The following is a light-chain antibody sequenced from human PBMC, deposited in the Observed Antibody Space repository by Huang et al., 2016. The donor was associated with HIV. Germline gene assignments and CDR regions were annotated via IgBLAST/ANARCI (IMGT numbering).Light chain of an antibody. J-gene: IGKJ1*01. CDR1: QSVSSN. V-gene: IGKV3-15*01. Sequence: EIVMTQSPGTLTVSPGERATLSCRASQSVSSNLAWYQQKPGQTPRLLIYGASTRATGSPARFSGSGSGTEFTLTSSSLQSEDFGVYYCHQYTKWPSWTFGQGTKVEIK. CDR2: GAS. CDR3: HQYTKWPSWT.